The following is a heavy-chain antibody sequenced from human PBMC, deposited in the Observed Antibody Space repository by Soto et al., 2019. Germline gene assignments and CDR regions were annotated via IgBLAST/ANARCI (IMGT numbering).Heavy chain of an antibody. CDR2: ISSSSSYT. Sequence: QVQLVESGGGLVKPGGSLRLSCAASGFTFSDHYMSWIRQAPGKGLEWVSYISSSSSYTNNADSVKGRFTISRDNAKNSLYLQMNSLRAEDTAVYYCAKDSGSSSWYPLDYWGQGTLVTVSS. CDR1: GFTFSDHY. V-gene: IGHV3-11*06. CDR3: AKDSGSSSWYPLDY. D-gene: IGHD6-13*01. J-gene: IGHJ4*02.